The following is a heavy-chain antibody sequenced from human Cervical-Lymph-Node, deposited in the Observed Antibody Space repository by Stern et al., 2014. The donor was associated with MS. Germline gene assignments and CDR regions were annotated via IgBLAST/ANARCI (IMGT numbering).Heavy chain of an antibody. CDR2: ISSSSSYI. Sequence: EVQLEESGGGLVKPGGSLRLSCAASGFTFSSYSMNWVRQAPGKGLEWVSSISSSSSYIYYADSVKGRFTISRDNAKNSLYLQMNSLRAEDTAVYYCARDKVGATFPDEYYYYYGMDVWGQGTTVTVSS. CDR3: ARDKVGATFPDEYYYYYGMDV. V-gene: IGHV3-21*01. J-gene: IGHJ6*02. D-gene: IGHD1-26*01. CDR1: GFTFSSYS.